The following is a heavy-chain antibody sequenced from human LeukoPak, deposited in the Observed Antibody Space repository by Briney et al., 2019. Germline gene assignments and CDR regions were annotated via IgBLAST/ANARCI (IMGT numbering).Heavy chain of an antibody. CDR1: GFTFNTYS. CDR2: VKSGNYDI. D-gene: IGHD3-9*01. J-gene: IGHJ4*02. Sequence: PGGSLRLSCAASGFTFNTYSMNWVRQAPGKGLEWLSYVKSGNYDIQYADSVTGRFTVSRDSATNSLYLQMNDLKAEDTAVYYCASDSDWAFDYWGQGSLVTVSS. CDR3: ASDSDWAFDY. V-gene: IGHV3-48*01.